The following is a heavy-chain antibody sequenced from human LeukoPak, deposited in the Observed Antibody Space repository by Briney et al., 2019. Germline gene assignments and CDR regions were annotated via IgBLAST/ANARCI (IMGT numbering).Heavy chain of an antibody. Sequence: GGSLRLSCAASGFTFSDYYMSWIRQAPGKGLEWVSYISSSGSTIYYADSVKGRFTISRDNAKNSLYLQMNSLRAEDTAVYYCARERSLYYDFWSGPGYYMDVWGKGTTVTVSS. CDR3: ARERSLYYDFWSGPGYYMDV. D-gene: IGHD3-3*01. J-gene: IGHJ6*03. CDR1: GFTFSDYY. V-gene: IGHV3-11*04. CDR2: ISSSGSTI.